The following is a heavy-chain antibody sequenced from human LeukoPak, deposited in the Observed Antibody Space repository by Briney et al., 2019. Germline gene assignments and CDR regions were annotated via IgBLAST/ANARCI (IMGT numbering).Heavy chain of an antibody. D-gene: IGHD2-21*02. CDR2: IIPILGIA. CDR3: ARAFPYCGGDCYSYYGMDV. J-gene: IGHJ6*02. V-gene: IGHV1-69*04. Sequence: SVIVSCKASGGTFSSYAISWVRQAPGQGLEWMGRIIPILGIANYAQKFQGRVTITADKSTSTAYMELSSLRSEDTAVYYCARAFPYCGGDCYSYYGMDVWGQGTTVSVSS. CDR1: GGTFSSYA.